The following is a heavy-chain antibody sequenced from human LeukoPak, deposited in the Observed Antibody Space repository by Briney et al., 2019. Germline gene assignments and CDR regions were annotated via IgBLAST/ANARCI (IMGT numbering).Heavy chain of an antibody. V-gene: IGHV1-46*01. CDR3: ARGVHSGPPDY. CDR2: INPSGGST. D-gene: IGHD1-26*01. J-gene: IGHJ4*02. Sequence: GASVNVSCTASGYTFTSYYMHWVRQAPGQGLEWIGIINPSGGSTSYAQMFQGRVTITRDTSTSTVYMELSSLRSEDTAVYYCARGVHSGPPDYWGQGTLVTVSS. CDR1: GYTFTSYY.